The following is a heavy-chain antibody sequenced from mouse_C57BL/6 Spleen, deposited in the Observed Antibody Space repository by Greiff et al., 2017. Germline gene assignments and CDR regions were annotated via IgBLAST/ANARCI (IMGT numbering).Heavy chain of an antibody. J-gene: IGHJ2*01. Sequence: VKLQESGAELVKPGASVKLSCKASGYTFTEYTIHWVKQRSGQGLEWIGWFYPGSGSIKYNEKFKDKATLTADKSSSTVYMELSSLTSEDSAVYFCARHLNWDAYFDYWGQGTTLTVSS. V-gene: IGHV1-62-2*01. D-gene: IGHD4-1*01. CDR3: ARHLNWDAYFDY. CDR1: GYTFTEYT. CDR2: FYPGSGSI.